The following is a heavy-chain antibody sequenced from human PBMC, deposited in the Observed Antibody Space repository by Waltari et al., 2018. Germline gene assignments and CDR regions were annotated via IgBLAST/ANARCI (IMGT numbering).Heavy chain of an antibody. CDR2: IYHIGST. CDR3: ARLYDFWSGYPD. J-gene: IGHJ4*02. D-gene: IGHD3-3*01. Sequence: QVQLQESGPGLVKPSETLSLTCAVSGYSISSGYYWGWIRQPPGKGLEWIGSIYHIGSTYYNPSLKSRVTISVDTSKNQFSLKLSSVTAADTAVYYCARLYDFWSGYPDWGQGTLVTVSS. CDR1: GYSISSGYY. V-gene: IGHV4-38-2*01.